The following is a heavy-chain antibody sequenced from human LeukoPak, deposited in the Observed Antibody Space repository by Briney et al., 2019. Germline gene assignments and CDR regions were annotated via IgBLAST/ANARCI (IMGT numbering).Heavy chain of an antibody. V-gene: IGHV3-23*01. Sequence: GGSLRLSCAASGFTFDDYAMHWVRQAPGKGLEWVSAISGSGGSTYYADSVKGRFTISRDNSKNTLYLQMSSLRAEDTAVYYCAKKLGYCSGGSCYSVTDYWGQGTLVTVSS. J-gene: IGHJ4*02. D-gene: IGHD2-15*01. CDR1: GFTFDDYA. CDR2: ISGSGGST. CDR3: AKKLGYCSGGSCYSVTDY.